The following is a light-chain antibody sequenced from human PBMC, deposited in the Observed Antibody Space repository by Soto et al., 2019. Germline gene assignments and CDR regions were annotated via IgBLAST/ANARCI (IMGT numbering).Light chain of an antibody. Sequence: QSALTQPASVSGSPGQSITISCTGTSSDVGNYNLVSWYQQHPGKAPKLMIYEGSKRPSGVSNRFSGSKSGNTASLTISILQAEDEVDYYCCSYAGSSTYVFGTGTKLTVL. CDR1: SSDVGNYNL. CDR2: EGS. J-gene: IGLJ1*01. CDR3: CSYAGSSTYV. V-gene: IGLV2-23*01.